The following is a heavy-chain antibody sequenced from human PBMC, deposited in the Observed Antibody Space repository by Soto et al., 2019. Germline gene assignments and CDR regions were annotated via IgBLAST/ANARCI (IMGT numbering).Heavy chain of an antibody. J-gene: IGHJ4*02. D-gene: IGHD2-21*02. CDR2: VNPSGGHT. Sequence: QVQLMQSGAEVKKPGASVKVSCKASGDTFTDYYIHWVRQAPGQGLEWMGTVNPSGGHTTYAQHCLGRVSMTRDTSTSTLYMELTSLTSDDTAISYGARWGHVVVVTAALDYWGQGTLVTVSS. V-gene: IGHV1-46*01. CDR1: GDTFTDYY. CDR3: ARWGHVVVVTAALDY.